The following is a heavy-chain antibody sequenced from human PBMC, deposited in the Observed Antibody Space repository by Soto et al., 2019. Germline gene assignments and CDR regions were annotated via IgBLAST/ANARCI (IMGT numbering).Heavy chain of an antibody. CDR2: ISSSSSYI. D-gene: IGHD6-13*01. CDR1: GFTFSSYS. J-gene: IGHJ3*02. V-gene: IGHV3-21*01. CDR3: LGLEQQLVLDAFDI. Sequence: GGSLRLSCAASGFTFSSYSMNWVRQAPGKGLEWVSSISSSSSYIYYADSVKGRFTISRDNAKNSLYLQMNSLRAEDTAVYYCLGLEQQLVLDAFDIWGQGTMVTVSS.